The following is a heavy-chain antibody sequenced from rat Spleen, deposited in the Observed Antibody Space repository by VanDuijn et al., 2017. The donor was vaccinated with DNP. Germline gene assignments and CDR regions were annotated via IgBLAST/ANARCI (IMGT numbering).Heavy chain of an antibody. D-gene: IGHD4-3*01. Sequence: QVQLQQSGAGVAKPGSSVKISCKASGYTFTTYYIGWIKQTTGQGLDYIGYINMGSGGTNYNEKFKGKATLTVDKSSSTAFMQLSSLTPDDSAVYYCARGGTSFAYWGQGTLVTVSS. CDR2: INMGSGGT. J-gene: IGHJ3*01. CDR3: ARGGTSFAY. CDR1: GYTFTTYY. V-gene: IGHV1-43*01.